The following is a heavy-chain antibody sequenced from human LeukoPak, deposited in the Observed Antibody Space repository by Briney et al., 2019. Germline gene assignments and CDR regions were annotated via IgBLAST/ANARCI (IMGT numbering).Heavy chain of an antibody. J-gene: IGHJ4*02. V-gene: IGHV3-30*18. CDR2: ISYDGSNK. CDR1: GFTFSSYG. Sequence: GGSLRLSCAASGFTFSSYGMHWVRQAPGKGLEWVAVISYDGSNKYYADSVKGRFTISRDNSKNTLYLQMNSLRAEDTAVYYCEKDAAAAGTFVYWGQGTLVTVSS. D-gene: IGHD6-13*01. CDR3: EKDAAAAGTFVY.